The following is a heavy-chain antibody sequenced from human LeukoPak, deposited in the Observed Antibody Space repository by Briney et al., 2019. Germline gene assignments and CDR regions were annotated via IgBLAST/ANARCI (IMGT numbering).Heavy chain of an antibody. D-gene: IGHD3-22*01. CDR2: MNPNSGNT. J-gene: IGHJ4*02. CDR1: GYTFTSYD. CDR3: ARLYYYDSSGYPRQSFDY. Sequence: ASVKVSCKASGYTFTSYDINWVRQATGQGLEWMGWMNPNSGNTGYAQKFQGRVTITADKSTSTAYMELSSLRSEDTAVYYCARLYYYDSSGYPRQSFDYWGQGTLVTVSS. V-gene: IGHV1-8*01.